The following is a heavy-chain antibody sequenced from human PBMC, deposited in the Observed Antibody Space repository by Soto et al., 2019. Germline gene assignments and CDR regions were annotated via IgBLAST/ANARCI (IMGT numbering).Heavy chain of an antibody. V-gene: IGHV4-61*01. CDR3: AREQYYYGSGRHYYSGMDV. CDR2: IHYSGST. J-gene: IGHJ6*02. D-gene: IGHD3-10*01. CDR1: GGSVRTGCYA. Sequence: SDTLSLTCAFSGGSVRTGCYAWRWPRQPPGKGLEWIGYIHYSGSTKYNPSLESRVTISVDTSKNPFSLKLSSVTAADTALYYCAREQYYYGSGRHYYSGMDVWGQGTTVS.